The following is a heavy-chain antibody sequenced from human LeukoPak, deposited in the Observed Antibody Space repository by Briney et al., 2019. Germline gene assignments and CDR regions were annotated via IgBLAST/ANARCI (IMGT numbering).Heavy chain of an antibody. Sequence: SETLSLTCAVYGGSFSGYYWSWIRQPPGKGLEWIGEINHSGSTNYNPSLKSRVTISVDTSKNQLSLKLSSVTAADTAVYYCARGPDDAFDIWGQGTMVTVSS. CDR1: GGSFSGYY. CDR3: ARGPDDAFDI. J-gene: IGHJ3*02. CDR2: INHSGST. V-gene: IGHV4-34*01.